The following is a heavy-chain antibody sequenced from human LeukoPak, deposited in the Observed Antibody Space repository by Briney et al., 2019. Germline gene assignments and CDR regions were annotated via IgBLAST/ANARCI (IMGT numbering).Heavy chain of an antibody. CDR3: ARSFFGVVPFDP. V-gene: IGHV3-21*01. CDR1: GFTFSSYS. J-gene: IGHJ5*02. D-gene: IGHD3-3*01. CDR2: ISSSSYI. Sequence: PGASLRLSCAASGFTFSSYSMNWVRQAPGKGLEWVSSISSSSYIYYADSVKGRFTISRDNAKNSLYLQMNSLRAEDTAVYYCARSFFGVVPFDPWGQGTLVTVSS.